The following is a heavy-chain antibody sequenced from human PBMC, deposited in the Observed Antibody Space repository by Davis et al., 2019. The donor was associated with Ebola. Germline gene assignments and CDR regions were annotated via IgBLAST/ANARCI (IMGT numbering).Heavy chain of an antibody. CDR1: GGSISSYY. D-gene: IGHD6-19*01. CDR2: IYYSGST. V-gene: IGHV4-59*08. J-gene: IGHJ4*02. Sequence: SETLSLTCTVSGGSISSYYWSWIRQPPGKGLEWIGYIYYSGSTNYNPSLKSQVTISVDTSKNQFSLKLSSVTAADTAVYYCARHRVSSGWPDYWGQGTLVTVSS. CDR3: ARHRVSSGWPDY.